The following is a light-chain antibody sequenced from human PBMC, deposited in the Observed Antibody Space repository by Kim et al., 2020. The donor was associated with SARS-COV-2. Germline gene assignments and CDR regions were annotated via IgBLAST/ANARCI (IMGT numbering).Light chain of an antibody. Sequence: QLVLTQPPSASASLGASVTLTCTLSSGYSLYRVDWYQQRPGKGPRFVMRVGTGGIVGSKGDGIPDRFSVLGSGLNRYLTIKNIQEEDESDYYCGADHGSGSNFVWVFGGGTQLTVL. CDR2: VGTGGIVG. CDR1: SGYSLYR. V-gene: IGLV9-49*01. J-gene: IGLJ3*02. CDR3: GADHGSGSNFVWV.